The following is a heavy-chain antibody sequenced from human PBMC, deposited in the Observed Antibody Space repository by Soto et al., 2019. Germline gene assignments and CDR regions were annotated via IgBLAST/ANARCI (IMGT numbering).Heavy chain of an antibody. J-gene: IGHJ5*02. Sequence: GRSLRLSCAASGFTFNSYAMHWVRQAPGQALEWVAVILYDGANKYYADSVKGRITISRDNSNNTLYLQMNSLRPQDTAVYYGARDSLSIEDVVVVPAGINCFGPWGQGTLVAFSS. CDR3: ARDSLSIEDVVVVPAGINCFGP. CDR2: ILYDGANK. V-gene: IGHV3-30-3*01. D-gene: IGHD2-2*01. CDR1: GFTFNSYA.